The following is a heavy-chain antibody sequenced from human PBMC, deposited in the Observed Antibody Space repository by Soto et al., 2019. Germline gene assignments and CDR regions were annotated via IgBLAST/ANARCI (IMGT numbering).Heavy chain of an antibody. CDR1: GGTFSSYA. CDR2: IIPIFGTA. V-gene: IGHV1-69*13. J-gene: IGHJ3*02. CDR3: ARSYCGGDCYYVGSAFYI. Sequence: GASVKVSCKASGGTFSSYAICWVRQAPGQGLEWMGGIIPIFGTANYAQKFQGRVTITADESTSTAYMELSSLRSEDTAVYYCARSYCGGDCYYVGSAFYIWGKGTMVTVSS. D-gene: IGHD2-21*02.